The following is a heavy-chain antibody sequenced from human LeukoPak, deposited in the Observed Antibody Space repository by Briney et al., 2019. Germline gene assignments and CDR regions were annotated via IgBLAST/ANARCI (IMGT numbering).Heavy chain of an antibody. CDR1: GYSFTSYW. V-gene: IGHV5-51*01. CDR3: ARHTSGFYY. CDR2: IYPSDSDT. Sequence: GESLRISCEGSGYSFTSYWIGWGRQLPGKCLEWMGVIYPSDSDTRYSPSFQGQVTISVDKSISTAYLQWSSLKASDTAMYYCARHTSGFYYWGQGTLVTVSS. J-gene: IGHJ4*02. D-gene: IGHD5-12*01.